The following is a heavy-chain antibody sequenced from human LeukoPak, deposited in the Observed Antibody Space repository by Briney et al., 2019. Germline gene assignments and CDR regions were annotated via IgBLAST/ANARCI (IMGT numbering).Heavy chain of an antibody. CDR3: ARGGGYSYGPFGY. D-gene: IGHD5-18*01. J-gene: IGHJ4*02. CDR2: TYSGGST. V-gene: IGHV3-53*01. Sequence: GGSLRLSCAASGVTVSSNYMNWVRQAPGKGLEWVSVTYSGGSTYYADSVKGRFTVSRDNSKNTLYLQLNSVTAEDTAVYYCARGGGYSYGPFGYWGQGTLVTVSS. CDR1: GVTVSSNY.